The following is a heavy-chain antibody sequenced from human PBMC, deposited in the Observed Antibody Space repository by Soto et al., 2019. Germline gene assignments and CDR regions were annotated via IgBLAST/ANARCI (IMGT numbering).Heavy chain of an antibody. CDR2: IYSGGST. J-gene: IGHJ3*02. D-gene: IGHD3-16*02. CDR1: GFTVSSNY. CDR3: ARDRVITFGGVIVSDAFDI. V-gene: IGHV3-53*01. Sequence: GGSLRLSCAASGFTVSSNYMGWVRQAPGKGLEWVSVIYSGGSTYYADSVKGRFTISRDNFKDTLYLQMNSLRAEDTAVYYCARDRVITFGGVIVSDAFDIWGQGTMVT.